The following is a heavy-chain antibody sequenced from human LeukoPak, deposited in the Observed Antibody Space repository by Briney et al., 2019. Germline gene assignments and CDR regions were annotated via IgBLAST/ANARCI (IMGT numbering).Heavy chain of an antibody. V-gene: IGHV3-23*01. CDR2: ISGGDAIT. CDR3: VKDAVVVPTGWFDP. Sequence: GGSLRLSCAASGFTLSSYAMSWVRQAPGKGLEWVSAISGGDAITYYADSVKGRFTISRHNSKNTLYLQMNSLRAEDTALYYCVKDAVVVPTGWFDPWGQGTLVTVSS. CDR1: GFTLSSYA. D-gene: IGHD2-2*01. J-gene: IGHJ5*02.